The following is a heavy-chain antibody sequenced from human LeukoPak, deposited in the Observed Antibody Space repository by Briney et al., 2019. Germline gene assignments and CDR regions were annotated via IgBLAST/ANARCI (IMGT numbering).Heavy chain of an antibody. V-gene: IGHV5-51*01. CDR3: ARHGLDYAARRRYYCYMDV. J-gene: IGHJ6*03. CDR1: GYSFTSYW. Sequence: GESLKISCKGSGYSFTSYWIGWVRQMPGKGLEWMGIIYPGDSDTRYSPSFQGQVTISADKSISTAYLQWSSLKASDTAMYYCARHGLDYAARRRYYCYMDVWGKGTTVTVSS. CDR2: IYPGDSDT. D-gene: IGHD3-16*01.